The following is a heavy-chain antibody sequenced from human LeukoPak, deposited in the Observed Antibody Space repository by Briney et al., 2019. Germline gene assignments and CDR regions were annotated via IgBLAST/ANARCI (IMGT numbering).Heavy chain of an antibody. CDR1: GFTFSSYG. CDR2: ISYDGSNK. D-gene: IGHD4/OR15-4a*01. J-gene: IGHJ6*02. CDR3: AKETMANYYYYYGMDV. Sequence: GGSLRLSCAASGFTFSSYGMHWVRQAPGKGLEWVAVISYDGSNKYYADSVKGRFTISRDNSKNTLYLQMNSLRAEDTAVYYCAKETMANYYYYYGMDVWGQGTTVTVSS. V-gene: IGHV3-30*18.